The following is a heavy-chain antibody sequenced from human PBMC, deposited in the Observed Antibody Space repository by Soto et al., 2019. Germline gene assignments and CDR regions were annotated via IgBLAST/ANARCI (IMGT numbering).Heavy chain of an antibody. D-gene: IGHD6-6*01. CDR1: GGSVRSSTYY. J-gene: IGHJ4*02. CDR3: ASSSPFHY. Sequence: SETLSLTCTVSGGSVRSSTYYWGWIRQSPGKGLEWIGSIYYSGNTYYKPSLKSRVSISIDTSRNQFSLKLTSVTAADTGVYYCASSSPFHYWGPGILVTVSS. V-gene: IGHV4-39*01. CDR2: IYYSGNT.